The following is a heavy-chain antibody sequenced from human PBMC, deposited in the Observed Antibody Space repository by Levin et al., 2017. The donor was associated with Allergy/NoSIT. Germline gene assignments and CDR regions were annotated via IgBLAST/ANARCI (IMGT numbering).Heavy chain of an antibody. J-gene: IGHJ3*02. CDR2: INHSGST. CDR1: GGSFSGYY. V-gene: IGHV4-34*01. CDR3: ARGIAVTTDALDI. D-gene: IGHD6-19*01. Sequence: SETLSLTCAVYGGSFSGYYWSWIRQPPGKGLEWIGEINHSGSTNYNPSLKSRVTISVDTSKNQFSLKLSSVTAADTAVYYWARGIAVTTDALDIWGQGSTV.